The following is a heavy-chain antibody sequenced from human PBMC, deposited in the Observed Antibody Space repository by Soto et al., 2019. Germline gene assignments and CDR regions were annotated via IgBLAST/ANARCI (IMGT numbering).Heavy chain of an antibody. Sequence: ASVKVSCKASGYTFTSYCISWVRQAPGQGLEWMGWISAYNGNTNYAQKLQGRVTMTTDTSTSTAYMELRSLRSDDTAVYYCARDRTPTMSFDYWGQGTLVTVSS. J-gene: IGHJ4*02. CDR2: ISAYNGNT. D-gene: IGHD3-10*02. CDR3: ARDRTPTMSFDY. V-gene: IGHV1-18*01. CDR1: GYTFTSYC.